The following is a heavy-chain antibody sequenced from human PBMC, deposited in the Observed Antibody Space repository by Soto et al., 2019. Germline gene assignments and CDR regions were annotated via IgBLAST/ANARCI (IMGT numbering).Heavy chain of an antibody. CDR1: GGSISSGGYY. Sequence: QVQLQESGPGLVKPSQTLSLTCTVSGGSISSGGYYWSWIRQHPGKGLEWIGYIYYSGSTYYNPSLKSRVTLSVDTAKNQFSLKLSSVTAADTAVYYCARDGYCSSTSCYIYWYFDLWGRGPLVTVSS. D-gene: IGHD2-2*02. CDR2: IYYSGST. V-gene: IGHV4-31*03. J-gene: IGHJ2*01. CDR3: ARDGYCSSTSCYIYWYFDL.